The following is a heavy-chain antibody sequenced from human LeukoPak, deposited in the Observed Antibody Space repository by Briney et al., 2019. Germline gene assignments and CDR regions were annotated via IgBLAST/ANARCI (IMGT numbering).Heavy chain of an antibody. Sequence: ASVKASCKASGYTFTGYYMHWVRQAPGQGLEWMGWINPNSGGTNYAQKFQGRVTMTRDTSISTAYMELSRLRSDDTAVYYCARDRASSPGAFDYWGQGTLVTVSS. V-gene: IGHV1-2*02. CDR2: INPNSGGT. D-gene: IGHD2-8*02. CDR1: GYTFTGYY. J-gene: IGHJ4*02. CDR3: ARDRASSPGAFDY.